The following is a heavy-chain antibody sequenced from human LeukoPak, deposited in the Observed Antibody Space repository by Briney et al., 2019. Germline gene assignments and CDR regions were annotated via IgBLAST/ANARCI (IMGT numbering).Heavy chain of an antibody. V-gene: IGHV3-23*01. CDR3: AKGQELDDGVFDS. Sequence: GGSLRLSCAASGFTFSSIAMTWVCQAPGKGLEWVSTIRSNGETTYNADSVKGRFTISRDNSKKTLYLQLNSLRVEDTAIYYCAKGQELDDGVFDSWGQGTLVTVSS. CDR2: IRSNGETT. J-gene: IGHJ4*02. D-gene: IGHD1-1*01. CDR1: GFTFSSIA.